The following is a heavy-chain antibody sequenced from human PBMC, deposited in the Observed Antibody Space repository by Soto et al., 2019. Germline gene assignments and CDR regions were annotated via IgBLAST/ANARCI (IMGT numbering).Heavy chain of an antibody. CDR2: IYYSGST. CDR3: ARRRKLTRTTPYFDY. J-gene: IGHJ4*02. D-gene: IGHD1-7*01. V-gene: IGHV4-39*01. Sequence: QLQLQESGPGLVKPSETLSLTCTVSGGSISSSSYYWGWIRQPPGKGLEWIGSIYYSGSTYYNPSLKSRVTISVDTSKNQFSLKLSSVTAADTAVYYCARRRKLTRTTPYFDYWGQGTLVTVTS. CDR1: GGSISSSSYY.